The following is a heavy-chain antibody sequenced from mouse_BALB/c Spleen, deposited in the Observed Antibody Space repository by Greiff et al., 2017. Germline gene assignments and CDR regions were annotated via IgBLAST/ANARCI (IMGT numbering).Heavy chain of an antibody. Sequence: QVQLQQSGAELVRPGVSVKISCKGSGYTFTDYAMHWVKQSHAKSLEWIGVISTYYGDASYNQKFKGKATMTVDKSSSTAYMELARLTSEDSAVYYCAPSTMITTAWFAYWGQGTLVTVSA. V-gene: IGHV1S137*01. CDR1: GYTFTDYA. J-gene: IGHJ3*01. CDR3: APSTMITTAWFAY. D-gene: IGHD2-4*01. CDR2: ISTYYGDA.